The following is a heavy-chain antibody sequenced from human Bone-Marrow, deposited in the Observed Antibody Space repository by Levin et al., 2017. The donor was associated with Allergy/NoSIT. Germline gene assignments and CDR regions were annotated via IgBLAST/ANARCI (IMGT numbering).Heavy chain of an antibody. D-gene: IGHD1-26*01. CDR2: ISAYNGNT. J-gene: IGHJ3*02. V-gene: IGHV1-18*01. CDR3: AREEFTYSGSLHAFDI. CDR1: GYTFTSYG. Sequence: ASVKVSCKASGYTFTSYGISWVRQAPGQGLEWMGWISAYNGNTNYAQKLQGRVTMTTDTSTSTAYMELRSLRSDDTAVYYGAREEFTYSGSLHAFDIWGQGTMVTVSS.